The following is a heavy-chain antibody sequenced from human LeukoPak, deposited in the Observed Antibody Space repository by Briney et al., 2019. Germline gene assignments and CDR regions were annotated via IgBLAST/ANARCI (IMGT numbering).Heavy chain of an antibody. CDR2: IRQDGGLK. CDR3: VRDGDAYNFDF. V-gene: IGHV3-7*01. J-gene: IGHJ4*02. Sequence: GGSLRLSCTASGFTFSSYWMSWVRQAPGKGLEWVANIRQDGGLKHYVDSVKGRFTISRDNARNTLNLHMISLRAEDTAVYFCVRDGDAYNFDFWGQGVLVTVSS. CDR1: GFTFSSYW. D-gene: IGHD5-24*01.